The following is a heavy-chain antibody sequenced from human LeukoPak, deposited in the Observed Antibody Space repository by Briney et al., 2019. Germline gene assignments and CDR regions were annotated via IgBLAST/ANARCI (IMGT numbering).Heavy chain of an antibody. CDR1: GGSINSGDYY. V-gene: IGHV4-30-4*01. J-gene: IGHJ6*02. D-gene: IGHD2-2*02. Sequence: SETLSLTCTVSGGSINSGDYYWSWIRQPPGKGLEWIGYIYYSGSTYYNPSLKSRVTISVDTSKNQFSLKLSSVTAADTAVYYCARADCSSTNYYKRYADYYYGMDVWGQGTTVTVSS. CDR3: ARADCSSTNYYKRYADYYYGMDV. CDR2: IYYSGST.